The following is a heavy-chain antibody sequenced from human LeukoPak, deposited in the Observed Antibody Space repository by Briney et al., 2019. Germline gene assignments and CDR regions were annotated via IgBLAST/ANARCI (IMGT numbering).Heavy chain of an antibody. CDR2: ITTSDGNT. V-gene: IGHV3-23*01. CDR3: AKDGGLWVSAHWGDS. Sequence: GGSLRLSCAASGFTFSSYTMSWVRQAPGKGLEWVSTITTSDGNTYYAGSVKGRFTVSRDNSKNTLYLQMNSLRAEDTAVYYCAKDGGLWVSAHWGDSWGRGTLVTVSS. CDR1: GFTFSSYT. J-gene: IGHJ4*02. D-gene: IGHD7-27*01.